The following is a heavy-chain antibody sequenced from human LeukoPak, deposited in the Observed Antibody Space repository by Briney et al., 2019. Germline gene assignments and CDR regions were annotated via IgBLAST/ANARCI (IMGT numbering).Heavy chain of an antibody. CDR3: AGNYYGSGSYYSEDRY. V-gene: IGHV4-61*02. CDR2: IYTSGST. D-gene: IGHD3-10*01. Sequence: PSQTLSLTCTVSGGSISSGSHYWSWIRQPAGKGLEWIGRIYTSGSTNYNPSLKSRVTISVDTSKNQFSLKLSSVTAADTAVYYCAGNYYGSGSYYSEDRYWGQGTLVTVSS. J-gene: IGHJ4*02. CDR1: GGSISSGSHY.